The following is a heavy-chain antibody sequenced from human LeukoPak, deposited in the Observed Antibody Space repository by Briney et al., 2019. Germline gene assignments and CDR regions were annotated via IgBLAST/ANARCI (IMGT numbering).Heavy chain of an antibody. V-gene: IGHV3-53*05. CDR1: GFTVSSNY. D-gene: IGHD2-15*01. CDR2: IYSGGST. Sequence: GGSLRLSCAASGFTVSSNYMSWVRQAPGKGLEWVSVIYSGGSTYYADSVKGRFTISRDNSKNTLYLQMNGLRVEDTAVYYCAKVMPPGRIRFYSYYMDVWGKGTTVSVS. J-gene: IGHJ6*03. CDR3: AKVMPPGRIRFYSYYMDV.